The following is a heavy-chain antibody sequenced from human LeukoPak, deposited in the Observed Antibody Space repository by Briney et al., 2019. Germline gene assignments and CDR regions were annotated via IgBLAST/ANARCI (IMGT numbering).Heavy chain of an antibody. CDR2: IDSDGSST. CDR3: ARGGVSPPFDY. J-gene: IGHJ4*02. V-gene: IGHV3-74*01. D-gene: IGHD3-3*01. Sequence: GGSLRLSCAASGFSFSTYWMHWVRQVPGKGLVCVSPIDSDGSSTGYADSVMGRFTISRDNAKNTLYLQMNSLRAEDTAVYYCARGGVSPPFDYWGQGTQVTVSS. CDR1: GFSFSTYW.